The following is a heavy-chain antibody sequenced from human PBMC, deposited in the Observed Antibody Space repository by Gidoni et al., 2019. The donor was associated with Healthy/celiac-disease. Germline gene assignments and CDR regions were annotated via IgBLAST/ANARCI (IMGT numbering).Heavy chain of an antibody. CDR2: IYYSGST. V-gene: IGHV4-39*02. Sequence: QLQLQESGPGLVQPSETLSLTCPVSGGSISSSSYYWGWIRQPPGKGLEWIGSIYYSGSTYYNPSLKSRVTISVDTSKNQFSLKLSSVTAADTAVYYCAREVGALDYWGQGTLVTVSS. J-gene: IGHJ4*02. CDR3: AREVGALDY. CDR1: GGSISSSSYY. D-gene: IGHD1-26*01.